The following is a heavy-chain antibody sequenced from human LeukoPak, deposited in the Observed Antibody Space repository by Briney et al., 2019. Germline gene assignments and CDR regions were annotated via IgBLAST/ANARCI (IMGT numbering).Heavy chain of an antibody. CDR3: ARVHPEDYFDY. Sequence: GSSVKVSCKASGGTFSSYAISWVRQAPGQGLEWMGRIIPILGIANYAQKFQGRVTITADKSTSTAYMELSSLRSEDTAVYYCARVHPEDYFDYWGQGTLVTVSS. CDR2: IIPILGIA. V-gene: IGHV1-69*04. J-gene: IGHJ4*02. CDR1: GGTFSSYA.